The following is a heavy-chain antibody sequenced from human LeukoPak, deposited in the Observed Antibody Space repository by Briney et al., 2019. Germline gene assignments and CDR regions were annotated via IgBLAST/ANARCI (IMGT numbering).Heavy chain of an antibody. D-gene: IGHD5/OR15-5a*01. J-gene: IGHJ4*02. CDR1: GASISSGDYY. CDR2: ISKSGGT. V-gene: IGHV4-30-4*01. CDR3: ARGGDIASSVGSHFDY. Sequence: PSETLSLTCNVSGASISSGDYYWSWLRQPPGKGLEWIGYISKSGGTYYNPSVSRRLTISRDTSKNQFSVRLSSVTAADTAVYYCARGGDIASSVGSHFDYWGQGSLVTVSS.